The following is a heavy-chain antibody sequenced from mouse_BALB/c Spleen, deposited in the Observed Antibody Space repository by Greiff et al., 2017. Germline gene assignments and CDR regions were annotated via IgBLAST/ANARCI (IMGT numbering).Heavy chain of an antibody. CDR1: GYTFTDYA. V-gene: IGHV1S137*01. CDR3: ARFGDAMDY. CDR2: ISTYYGDA. J-gene: IGHJ4*01. D-gene: IGHD3-1*01. Sequence: VQLQQSGAELVRPGVSVKISCKGSGYTFTDYAMHWVKQSHAKSLEWIGVISTYYGDASYNQKFKGKATMTVDKSSSTAYMELARLTSKDSAIYYCARFGDAMDYWGQGTSVTVSS.